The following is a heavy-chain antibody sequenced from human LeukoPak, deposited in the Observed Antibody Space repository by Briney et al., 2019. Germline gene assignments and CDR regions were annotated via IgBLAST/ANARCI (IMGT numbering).Heavy chain of an antibody. J-gene: IGHJ4*02. CDR3: ARDAYSGAPFDY. CDR1: GGTFSSYA. D-gene: IGHD1-26*01. V-gene: IGHV1-69*05. Sequence: GASVKVSCKASGGTFSSYAISWVRQAPGQGLEWMGRIIPIFGTANYAQKFQGRVTITTDEYTSTAYMELSSLRSEDTAVYYCARDAYSGAPFDYWGQGTLVTVSS. CDR2: IIPIFGTA.